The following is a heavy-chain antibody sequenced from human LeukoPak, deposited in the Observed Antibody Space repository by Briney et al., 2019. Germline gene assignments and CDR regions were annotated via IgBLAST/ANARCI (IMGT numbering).Heavy chain of an antibody. V-gene: IGHV1-18*01. CDR1: GYTFTSYG. CDR2: ISAYNGNT. Sequence: GASVKVSCKASGYTFTSYGISWVRHAPGQGLEWMGCISAYNGNTNYAQKLQGRVTMTTDTSTSTAYMELRSLRSEDTAVYYCATVHSPQNNYYDSSGFGGAWFYWGQGTLVTVSS. J-gene: IGHJ4*02. CDR3: ATVHSPQNNYYDSSGFGGAWFY. D-gene: IGHD3-22*01.